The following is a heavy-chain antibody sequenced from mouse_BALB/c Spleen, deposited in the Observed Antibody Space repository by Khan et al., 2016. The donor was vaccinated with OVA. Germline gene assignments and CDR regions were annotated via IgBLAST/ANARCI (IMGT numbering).Heavy chain of an antibody. CDR3: ARDGNYMDY. J-gene: IGHJ4*01. D-gene: IGHD2-1*01. V-gene: IGHV3-1*02. CDR1: GYSITSGYS. CDR2: IYHSGSI. Sequence: EVQLQESGPDLVKPSQSLSLTCTVTGYSITSGYSWHWIRQFPGNKLEWMGYIYHSGSINYNPSLKSRFSITRDTTKNRVYLQLKSVTTEDTAKDNCARDGNYMDYWGQGTSATVSS.